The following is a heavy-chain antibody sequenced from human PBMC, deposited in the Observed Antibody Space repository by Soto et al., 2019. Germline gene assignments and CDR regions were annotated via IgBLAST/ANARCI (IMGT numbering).Heavy chain of an antibody. V-gene: IGHV3-21*01. CDR2: ISSSSSYI. CDR3: ARSASNYGYNFVY. J-gene: IGHJ4*02. CDR1: GFTFSSYS. Sequence: GGSLRLSCAASGFTFSSYSMNWVRQAPGKGPEWVSSISSSSSYIYYADSVKGRFTISRDNAKNSLYLQMNSLRAEDTAVYYCARSASNYGYNFVYWGQGTLVTVSS. D-gene: IGHD3-10*01.